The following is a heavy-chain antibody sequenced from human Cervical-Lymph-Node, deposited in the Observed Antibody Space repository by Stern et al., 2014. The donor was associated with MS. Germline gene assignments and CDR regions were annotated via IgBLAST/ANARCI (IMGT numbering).Heavy chain of an antibody. CDR3: AKELPGSHTFDV. D-gene: IGHD1-14*01. CDR1: GFTFSSNG. J-gene: IGHJ3*01. CDR2: RADDVSIK. V-gene: IGHV3-30*18. Sequence: VQLVESGGGVVQPGRSLRLSCAASGFTFSSNGMHWVRQAPGKGLEWVALRADDVSIKHYADSGKGRFTLSRDNSKNTLDLQMNSLRSEDTAVYYCAKELPGSHTFDVLGQGTMVTVSS.